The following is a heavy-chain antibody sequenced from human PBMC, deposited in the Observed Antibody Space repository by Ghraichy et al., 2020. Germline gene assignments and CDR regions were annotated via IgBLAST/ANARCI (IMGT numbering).Heavy chain of an antibody. J-gene: IGHJ3*02. CDR1: GGSMSSYY. Sequence: SETLSLTCTVSGGSMSSYYWSWIRQSPGKGLEWIGYFYGSGTTNYNPSLKSRVTMSVDTSKNQFSLKMSSVTAADTAVFYCARPAHMSSGHARAFDIWGQGTMVTVS. CDR2: FYGSGTT. CDR3: ARPAHMSSGHARAFDI. D-gene: IGHD3-22*01. V-gene: IGHV4-59*01.